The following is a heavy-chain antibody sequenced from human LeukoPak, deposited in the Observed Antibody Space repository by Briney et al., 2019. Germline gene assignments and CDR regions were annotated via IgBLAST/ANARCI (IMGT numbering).Heavy chain of an antibody. D-gene: IGHD5-18*01. J-gene: IGHJ6*03. CDR3: ARAKGGYSYGYSSMDV. Sequence: ASVKVSCKASGFTFTGHYMHWMRQAPGQGLEWMGWINPNSGGTNYAQKFQGRVTMTRDTSISTAYMELRSLRSDDTAVYYCARAKGGYSYGYSSMDVWGKGTTVTVSS. V-gene: IGHV1-2*02. CDR2: INPNSGGT. CDR1: GFTFTGHY.